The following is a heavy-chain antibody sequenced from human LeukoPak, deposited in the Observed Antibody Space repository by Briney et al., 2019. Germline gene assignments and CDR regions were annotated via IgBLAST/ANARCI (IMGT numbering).Heavy chain of an antibody. CDR1: GFTFSTYA. CDR3: AKVAVVTKAIPDY. D-gene: IGHD4-23*01. J-gene: IGHJ4*02. CDR2: ISGSGGST. V-gene: IGHV3-23*01. Sequence: GGSLRFSCVASGFTFSTYAMSWVRQAPGKGLEWVSVISGSGGSTYYADSVKGRFTISRDNSKNTLYLQMNSLRAEDTAVYYCAKVAVVTKAIPDYWGQGTLVTVSS.